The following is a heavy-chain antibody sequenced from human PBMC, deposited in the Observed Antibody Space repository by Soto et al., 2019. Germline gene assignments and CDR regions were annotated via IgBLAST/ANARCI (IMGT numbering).Heavy chain of an antibody. CDR2: IDQGGGEK. D-gene: IGHD3-10*01. CDR3: ARGGNWFDP. J-gene: IGHJ5*02. V-gene: IGHV3-7*05. Sequence: EVQLVESGGALVQPGGFLRLSCAASGFTFTNYWMAWVRQAPGKGLEWVAHIDQGGGEKYYVDSVKGRFTISRDNAKNSLYLQMNSLRAEDTALYYCARGGNWFDPWGQGTLVTVSS. CDR1: GFTFTNYW.